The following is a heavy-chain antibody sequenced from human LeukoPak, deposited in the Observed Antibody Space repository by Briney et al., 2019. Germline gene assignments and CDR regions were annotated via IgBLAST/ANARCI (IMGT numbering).Heavy chain of an antibody. CDR1: GGSFSGYY. V-gene: IGHV4-34*01. J-gene: IGHJ2*01. Sequence: SETLSLTCAVYGGSFSGYYWSWIRQPPGKGLEWIGEINHSGGTNYNPSLKSRVTISVDTSKNQFSLKLSSVTAADTAVYYCARELRGFSGSYYGDWYFHLWGRGTLVTVSS. D-gene: IGHD1-26*01. CDR2: INHSGGT. CDR3: ARELRGFSGSYYGDWYFHL.